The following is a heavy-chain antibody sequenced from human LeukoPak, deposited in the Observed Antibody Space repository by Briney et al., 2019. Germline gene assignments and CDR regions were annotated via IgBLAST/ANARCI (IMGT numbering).Heavy chain of an antibody. CDR3: AKTGCSSITCYTNC. CDR1: GFTFDDYA. CDR2: ISWNSGSI. Sequence: GGSLRLSCAASGFTFDDYAMHWVRQAPGKGLGWVSGISWNSGSIGYADSVKGRFTFSRDNAKNSLYLQMGSLRAEDTALYYCAKTGCSSITCYTNCWGRGTLVTVSS. D-gene: IGHD2-2*02. J-gene: IGHJ4*02. V-gene: IGHV3-9*01.